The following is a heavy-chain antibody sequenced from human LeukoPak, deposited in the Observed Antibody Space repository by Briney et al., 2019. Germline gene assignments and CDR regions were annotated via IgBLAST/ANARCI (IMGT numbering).Heavy chain of an antibody. CDR2: IRYDGSNK. J-gene: IGHJ4*02. CDR3: ANARIAVAGN. V-gene: IGHV3-30*02. CDR1: GFTFSSYG. Sequence: GGSLRLACAAAGFTFSSYGMHWVRQAPGKGLGWVAFIRYDGSNKYYADSVKGRFTISRDNSKNTLSLQMNSLRAADTAVYYCANARIAVAGNWGQGTLVTVSS. D-gene: IGHD6-19*01.